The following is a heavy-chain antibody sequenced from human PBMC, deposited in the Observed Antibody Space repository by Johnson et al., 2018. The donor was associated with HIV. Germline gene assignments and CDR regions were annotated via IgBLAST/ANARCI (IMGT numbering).Heavy chain of an antibody. CDR1: GFTFSSYA. CDR3: AKTQWELLGVGAFDI. CDR2: ISGSGGSP. V-gene: IGHV3-23*04. Sequence: VQLVESGGGVVQPGGSLRLSCAASGFTFSSYAMSWVRQAPGKGLEWVSAISGSGGSPYYADSVQGRFTISRDNSKNTLYLQMNSLRAEDTAVYYCAKTQWELLGVGAFDIWGQGTMVTVSS. J-gene: IGHJ3*02. D-gene: IGHD1-26*01.